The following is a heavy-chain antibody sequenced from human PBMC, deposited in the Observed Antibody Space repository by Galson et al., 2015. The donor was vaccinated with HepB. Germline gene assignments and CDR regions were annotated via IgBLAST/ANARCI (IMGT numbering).Heavy chain of an antibody. CDR3: ARVRGYSYGYDYGMDV. CDR2: INPSGGST. D-gene: IGHD5-18*01. J-gene: IGHJ6*02. CDR1: GYTFTSNY. V-gene: IGHV1-46*01. Sequence: SCKASGYTFTSNYMHWVRQAPGQGLEWMGVINPSGGSTSYAQKFQGRVTMTRDTSTSTVHMQLSSLRSEDTAVYYCARVRGYSYGYDYGMDVWGQGTTVTVSS.